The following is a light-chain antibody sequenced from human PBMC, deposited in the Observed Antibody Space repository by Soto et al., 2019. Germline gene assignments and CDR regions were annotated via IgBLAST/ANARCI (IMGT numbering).Light chain of an antibody. V-gene: IGKV3-20*01. Sequence: EIVLTQSPGPLSLSPGERATLSCRASKSVSSTYLALYQHKHGQAPRLLIYAASSRATGIPDRFSGSGSGTDFTLTISRLDHEDVAEYYCQQDGGLYTFGQGTKLEIK. CDR1: KSVSSTY. J-gene: IGKJ2*01. CDR2: AAS. CDR3: QQDGGLYT.